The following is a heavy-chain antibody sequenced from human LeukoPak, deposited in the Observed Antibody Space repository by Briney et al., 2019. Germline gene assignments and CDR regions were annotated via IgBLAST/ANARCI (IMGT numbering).Heavy chain of an antibody. CDR2: INPYSGGT. CDR1: GYSFTGYY. V-gene: IGHV1-2*02. Sequence: ASVKVSCKASGYSFTGYYMHWVRQAPGQGLEWMGWINPYSGGTNYAQKFQGRVTMTRDTSISTAYMELSRLRSDDTAVYYCARGKYSYAYFGAYYFDYWGQGTLVTVSS. J-gene: IGHJ4*02. D-gene: IGHD5-18*01. CDR3: ARGKYSYAYFGAYYFDY.